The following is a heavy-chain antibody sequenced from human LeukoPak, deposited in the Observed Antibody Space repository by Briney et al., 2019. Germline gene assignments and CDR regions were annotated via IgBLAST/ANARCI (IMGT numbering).Heavy chain of an antibody. V-gene: IGHV4-39*01. J-gene: IGHJ4*02. CDR2: IYYSGST. CDR1: GGSISSTIYY. CDR3: ARRSATVTTTFDS. D-gene: IGHD4-17*01. Sequence: SETLSLTCTVSGGSISSTIYYWGWIRQPPGKGLEWIGIIYYSGSTYYSPSLKSRVTISVDTSKNQFSLKLSSVTAADTAVYYCARRSATVTTTFDSWGQGTLVTVSS.